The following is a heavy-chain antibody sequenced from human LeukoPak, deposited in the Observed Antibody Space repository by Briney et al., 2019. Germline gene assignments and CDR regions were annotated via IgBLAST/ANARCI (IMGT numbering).Heavy chain of an antibody. J-gene: IGHJ4*02. CDR2: ISYDGSNK. D-gene: IGHD1-26*01. Sequence: GRSLRLSCAASGFTFSSYAMHWVRQAPGKGLEWVAVISYDGSNKYYADSVKGRFTISRDNSKNTLYLQMNSLRAEDTAVYYCTRGDFYVGAQDSWGQGTLVTVSS. CDR1: GFTFSSYA. V-gene: IGHV3-30*14. CDR3: TRGDFYVGAQDS.